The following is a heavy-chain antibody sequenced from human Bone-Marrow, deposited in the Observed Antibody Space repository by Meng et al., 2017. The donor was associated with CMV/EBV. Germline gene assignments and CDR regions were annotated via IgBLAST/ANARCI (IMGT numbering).Heavy chain of an antibody. CDR1: GGSFSGYY. CDR3: AKTDGATAGLSAFDV. J-gene: IGHJ3*01. V-gene: IGHV4-34*01. D-gene: IGHD2-15*01. CDR2: INHSGNT. Sequence: LRLSCAVYGGSFSGYYWSWIRQPPGKGLEWIGEINHSGNTNYNPSLKSRVTMSVSTSNNHFSLKLTSVTAVDTAVYYCAKTDGATAGLSAFDVWGRGTMVTVSS.